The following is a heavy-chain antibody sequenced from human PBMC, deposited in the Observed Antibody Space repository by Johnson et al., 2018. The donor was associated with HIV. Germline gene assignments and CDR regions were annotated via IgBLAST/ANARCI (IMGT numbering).Heavy chain of an antibody. CDR3: ARAALGGTHTFDI. CDR2: IKQDGSEK. J-gene: IGHJ3*02. CDR1: GFAVRSKD. V-gene: IGHV3-7*02. Sequence: VQLVESGGGLIQPGGSLRLSCAASGFAVRSKDMNWVRQAPGKGLEWVANIKQDGSEKYYVDSVKGRFTISRDNAKNSLYLQMNSLRAEDTAMYYCARAALGGTHTFDIWGQGTMVIVSS. D-gene: IGHD3-10*01.